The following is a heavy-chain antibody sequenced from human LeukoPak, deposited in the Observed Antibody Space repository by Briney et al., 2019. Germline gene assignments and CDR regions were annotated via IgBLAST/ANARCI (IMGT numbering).Heavy chain of an antibody. V-gene: IGHV4-4*02. Sequence: PSETLSLTCAVSGDSISSSNWWSWVRQTPGKGLEWIGEIYHSGSTNYNPSLESRVTISIDKSKNQFSLKLNSMTAAETAMYYCAKVTWSGFQKQHYFYIWGQGTLVTVSS. D-gene: IGHD3-3*01. CDR1: GDSISSSNW. CDR3: AKVTWSGFQKQHYFYI. J-gene: IGHJ4*02. CDR2: IYHSGST.